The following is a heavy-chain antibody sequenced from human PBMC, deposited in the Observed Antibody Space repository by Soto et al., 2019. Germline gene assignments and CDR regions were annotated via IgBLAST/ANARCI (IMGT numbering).Heavy chain of an antibody. V-gene: IGHV4-39*01. CDR2: VYHNGGA. CDR1: GVSIHNSHSF. Sequence: SETLSLTCTVSGVSIHNSHSFWAWIRQPPGKGLQFIASVYHNGGAHYNSSLKSRVTISVDTANNQVSLRMRSLTAADTAFYYCGRVVEGATRHTDPDSWGQGIQVTVSS. J-gene: IGHJ5*01. D-gene: IGHD2-21*01. CDR3: GRVVEGATRHTDPDS.